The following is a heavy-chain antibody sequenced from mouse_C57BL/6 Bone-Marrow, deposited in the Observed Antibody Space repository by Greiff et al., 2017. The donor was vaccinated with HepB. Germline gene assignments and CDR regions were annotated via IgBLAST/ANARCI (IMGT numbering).Heavy chain of an antibody. D-gene: IGHD5-5*01. V-gene: IGHV1-19*01. CDR3: LYLYAMDY. CDR2: INPYNGGT. Sequence: VQLQQSGPVLVKPGASVKMSCKASGYTFTDYYMNWVKQSPGKSLEWIGVINPYNGGTSYNQKFKGKATLTVDKSSSTAYMELDSLTSEDSAVYYCLYLYAMDYWGQGTSVTVSS. J-gene: IGHJ4*01. CDR1: GYTFTDYY.